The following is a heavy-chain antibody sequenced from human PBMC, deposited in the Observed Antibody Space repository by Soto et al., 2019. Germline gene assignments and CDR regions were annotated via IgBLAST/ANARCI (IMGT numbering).Heavy chain of an antibody. J-gene: IGHJ6*02. CDR3: ARDPRYCSSTSCSYYYYGMDV. CDR1: GYTFTSYG. Sequence: QVQLVQSGAEVKKPGASVKVSCKASGYTFTSYGISWVRQAPGQGLEWMGWISAYNGNTNYAQKLQGRVTMTTDTSTSTDYMDLRSLRSDDTAVYYCARDPRYCSSTSCSYYYYGMDVWGQGTTVTVSS. V-gene: IGHV1-18*04. CDR2: ISAYNGNT. D-gene: IGHD2-2*01.